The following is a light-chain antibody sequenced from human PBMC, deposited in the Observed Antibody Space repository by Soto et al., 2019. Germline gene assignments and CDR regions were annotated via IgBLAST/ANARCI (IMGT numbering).Light chain of an antibody. CDR2: EVN. CDR3: CSYVGSSTSYV. V-gene: IGLV2-23*02. J-gene: IGLJ1*01. CDR1: SGDVGNYNL. Sequence: QSALTQPASVSGSPGQSITISCTGTSGDVGNYNLVSWYQQHPGKAPRLMIYEVNKWPSGVSNRFSGSKPGNTASLTISGLQAEDEADYYCCSYVGSSTSYVFGTGTQLTVL.